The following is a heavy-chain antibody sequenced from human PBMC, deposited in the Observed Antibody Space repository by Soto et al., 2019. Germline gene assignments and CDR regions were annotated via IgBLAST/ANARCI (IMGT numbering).Heavy chain of an antibody. D-gene: IGHD5-12*01. J-gene: IGHJ4*02. CDR3: AKRREGARDFDY. V-gene: IGHV3-23*01. CDR2: ISGSGGST. Sequence: EVQLLESGGGLVRPGGSLRLSCAASGFTFSNYAMSWVRQVPGKGLEWVSAISGSGGSTYYADSVKGRFTISRDNSKNTLYLRMDSLRAEDTALYYCAKRREGARDFDYWGQGTLVTASS. CDR1: GFTFSNYA.